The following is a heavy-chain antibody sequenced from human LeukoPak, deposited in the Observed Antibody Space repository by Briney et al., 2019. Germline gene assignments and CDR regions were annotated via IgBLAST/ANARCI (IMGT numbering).Heavy chain of an antibody. J-gene: IGHJ4*02. D-gene: IGHD6-13*01. V-gene: IGHV1-2*02. CDR3: ARGYRSPVPNFDY. Sequence: ASVKVSCKASGYTFTGYYMHWVRQAPGQGLEWMGWINPNNGGTSYAQKFQGRVTKTRDTSITTAYMELPSLTSDDTAVYYCARGYRSPVPNFDYWGQGTLVTVSS. CDR1: GYTFTGYY. CDR2: INPNNGGT.